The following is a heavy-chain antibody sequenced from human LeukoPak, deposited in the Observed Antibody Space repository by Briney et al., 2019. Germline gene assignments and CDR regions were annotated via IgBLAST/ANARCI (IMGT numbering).Heavy chain of an antibody. J-gene: IGHJ4*02. V-gene: IGHV1-69*13. CDR2: IIPIFGTA. CDR1: GGTFSSYA. CDR3: ARGRPTQLRFLEWLVLG. Sequence: SVKVSCKASGGTFSSYAISWVRQAPGQGLEWMGGIIPIFGTANYAQKFQGRVTITADESTSTAYMELSSLRSEDTAVYYCARGRPTQLRFLEWLVLGWGQGTLVTVSS. D-gene: IGHD3-3*01.